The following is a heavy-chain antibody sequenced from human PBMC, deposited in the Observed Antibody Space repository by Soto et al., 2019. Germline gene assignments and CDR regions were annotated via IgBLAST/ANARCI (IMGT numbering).Heavy chain of an antibody. V-gene: IGHV1-8*01. D-gene: IGHD6-19*01. CDR2: MNPNSGNT. CDR1: GYTFTSYD. CDR3: ARDRLYSSGWYSWDYYYGMYV. Sequence: GASVKVSCKASGYTFTSYDINWVRQATGQGLEWMGWMNPNSGNTGYAQKFQGRVTMTRNTSISTAYMELSSLRSEDTAVYYCARDRLYSSGWYSWDYYYGMYVWGQGTTVTVSS. J-gene: IGHJ6*02.